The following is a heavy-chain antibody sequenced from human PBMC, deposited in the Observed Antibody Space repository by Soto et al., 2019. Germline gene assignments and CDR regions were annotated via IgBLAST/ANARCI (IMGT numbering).Heavy chain of an antibody. D-gene: IGHD4-17*01. Sequence: SVKVSCNASGGRLGNYGRRWVRQAPGQGLEWMGAIIPVFGTPNYAQKFQDRVTITADESTTTVYMEVRSLTSEDTAVYYCARGHDTKIVVTTYYGMDVWVQGTTVTSP. V-gene: IGHV1-69*13. CDR2: IIPVFGTP. CDR1: GGRLGNYG. J-gene: IGHJ6*02. CDR3: ARGHDTKIVVTTYYGMDV.